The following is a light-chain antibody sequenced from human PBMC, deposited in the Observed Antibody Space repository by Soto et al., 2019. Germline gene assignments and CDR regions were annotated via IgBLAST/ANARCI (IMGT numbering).Light chain of an antibody. V-gene: IGLV2-14*01. CDR2: EVT. CDR1: SSDVGGYNY. Sequence: QSALTQPASVSGSPGQSITISCTGTSSDVGGYNYVSWYQQHPGNAPKLMIYEVTNRPSGVSSRFSGSKSGNTASLTISGLQAEDEADYYCNSYTGSTTWVFGGGTKLTVL. J-gene: IGLJ3*02. CDR3: NSYTGSTTWV.